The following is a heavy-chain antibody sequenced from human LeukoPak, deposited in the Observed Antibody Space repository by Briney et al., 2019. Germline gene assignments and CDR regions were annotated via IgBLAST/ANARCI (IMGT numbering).Heavy chain of an antibody. V-gene: IGHV3-9*01. Sequence: HPGGSLRLSCAASGFTFDDYAMHWVRQAPGKGLEWVSGISWNSGSIGYADSVKGRFTISRDNAKNSLYLQMNSLRAEDTAVYYCARDMDIVVVVAEDYGMDVWGQGTTVTVSS. CDR3: ARDMDIVVVVAEDYGMDV. J-gene: IGHJ6*02. CDR2: ISWNSGSI. CDR1: GFTFDDYA. D-gene: IGHD2-15*01.